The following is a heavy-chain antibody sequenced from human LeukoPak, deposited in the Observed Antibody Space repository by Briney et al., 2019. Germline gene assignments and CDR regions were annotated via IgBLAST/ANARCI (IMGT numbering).Heavy chain of an antibody. D-gene: IGHD2-21*01. CDR2: INPSGDNT. CDR3: VRDNYSYRLDV. V-gene: IGHV1-46*01. Sequence: GASVKVSCKASGYTFTNNFMHWVRQAPGQGLEWMGIINPSGDNTWYAQKFQGRVTMTRDMATSTDYMEVSSLRAEDTAIYYCVRDNYSYRLDVWGQGTLVTVSS. J-gene: IGHJ4*02. CDR1: GYTFTNNF.